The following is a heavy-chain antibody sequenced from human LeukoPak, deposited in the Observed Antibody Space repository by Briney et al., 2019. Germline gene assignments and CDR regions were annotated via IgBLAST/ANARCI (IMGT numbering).Heavy chain of an antibody. CDR1: GGTFRHYA. CDR3: ASQNYDFWSGYRPVEYYYYYMDV. J-gene: IGHJ6*03. V-gene: IGHV1-69*11. Sequence: SAVKVSCKASGGTFRHYAISWVRPAPGQGLDGVGRIIHILCTANYAQKFQRRVTITTDESTSTAYMELSSLRSEDTAVYYCASQNYDFWSGYRPVEYYYYYMDVWGKGTTVTVSS. CDR2: IIHILCTA. D-gene: IGHD3-3*01.